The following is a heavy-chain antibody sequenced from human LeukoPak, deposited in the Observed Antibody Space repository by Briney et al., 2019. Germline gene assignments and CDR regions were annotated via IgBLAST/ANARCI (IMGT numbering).Heavy chain of an antibody. J-gene: IGHJ4*02. CDR1: GFNLSRNG. CDR2: IRFDGSKT. D-gene: IGHD3-10*01. CDR3: ARDFDDVNGNYYYIPDY. Sequence: PGGSLRLSCEAPGFNLSRNGMHWVRQAPGKGLEWVSFIRFDGSKTFYRDSVRGRFTISRDISKNILYLQLSSLRADDTAVYYCARDFDDVNGNYYYIPDYWGQGMLVTVSS. V-gene: IGHV3-30*02.